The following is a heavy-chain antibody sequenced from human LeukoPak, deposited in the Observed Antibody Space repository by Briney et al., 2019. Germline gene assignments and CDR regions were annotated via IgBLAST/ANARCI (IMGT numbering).Heavy chain of an antibody. V-gene: IGHV4-59*01. D-gene: IGHD3-10*01. CDR2: IHYTGST. CDR3: ARGGYYGSGNDFRFDP. Sequence: SETLSLTCTVSGGSISSYYWSWIRQSPGKGLECIGYIHYTGSTNYNPSLKSRVTISVETSKNQFSLKLKSAPAADTAVYYCARGGYYGSGNDFRFDPWGQGTLVTVSS. CDR1: GGSISSYY. J-gene: IGHJ5*02.